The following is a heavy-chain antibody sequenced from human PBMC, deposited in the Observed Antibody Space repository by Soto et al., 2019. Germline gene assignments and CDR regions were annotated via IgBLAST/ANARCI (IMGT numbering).Heavy chain of an antibody. J-gene: IGHJ5*02. V-gene: IGHV3-11*01. CDR2: ISNTGSTK. D-gene: IGHD6-13*01. Sequence: QGQLVESGGGLVKPGGSLRLSCAASEITFTDFYMSWIRQAPGRGLEWISYISNTGSTKYYADSVKGRFTISRDNAKNSLYMEMTSLKAEYTAVYFCATAGGIAAAGYWFDPWGQGTLVTVSS. CDR3: ATAGGIAAAGYWFDP. CDR1: EITFTDFY.